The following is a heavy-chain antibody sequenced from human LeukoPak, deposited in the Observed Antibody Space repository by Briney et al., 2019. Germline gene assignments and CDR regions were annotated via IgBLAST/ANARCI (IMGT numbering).Heavy chain of an antibody. CDR3: ARDRGTVTTTKTLWY. CDR1: GYTFTGYY. D-gene: IGHD4-17*01. J-gene: IGHJ4*02. V-gene: IGHV1-2*02. CDR2: INPNSGGT. Sequence: GASVKVSCKASGYTFTGYYMHWVRQAPGQGLEWMGWINPNSGGTNYAQKFQGRVTMTRDTSISTAYMELSRLRSDDTAVYYCARDRGTVTTTKTLWYWGQGTLVTVSS.